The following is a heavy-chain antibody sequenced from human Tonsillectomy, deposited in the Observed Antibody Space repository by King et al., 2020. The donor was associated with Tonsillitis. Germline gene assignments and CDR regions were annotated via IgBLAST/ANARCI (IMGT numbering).Heavy chain of an antibody. D-gene: IGHD3-9*01. J-gene: IGHJ4*02. V-gene: IGHV3-33*01. CDR2: IWSDGSNK. CDR3: SRGATGPTY. Sequence: VQLVESGGGVVQPGRSLRLSCAASGFTFSTYGMHWVRQAPGKGLQWVAVIWSDGSNKYYADSGKGRFTISKDNSKNTLYLQMNSLRAEDTAVYYWSRGATGPTYWGQGTLVTVSS. CDR1: GFTFSTYG.